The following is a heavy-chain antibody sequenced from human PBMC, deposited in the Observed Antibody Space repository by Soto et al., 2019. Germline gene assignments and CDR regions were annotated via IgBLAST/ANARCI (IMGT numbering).Heavy chain of an antibody. D-gene: IGHD6-13*01. CDR2: TYYRSKWYN. J-gene: IGHJ4*02. CDR3: ARENVRQQQAYYFDY. Sequence: SQTLSLTCAISGDSVSSNSVAWNWIRQSPSRGLEWLGRTYYRSKWYNDYAVSVKSRITINPDTSKNQFSLQLNSVTPEDTAVYYCARENVRQQQAYYFDYWSQGTLVTVSS. CDR1: GDSVSSNSVA. V-gene: IGHV6-1*01.